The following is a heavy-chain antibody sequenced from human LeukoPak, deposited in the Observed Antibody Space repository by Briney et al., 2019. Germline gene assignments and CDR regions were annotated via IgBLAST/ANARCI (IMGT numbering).Heavy chain of an antibody. J-gene: IGHJ4*02. CDR1: GYTFTGYY. CDR3: ARGSLTGRGSSYTYYFDY. V-gene: IGHV1-2*02. Sequence: ASVKVSCKASGYTFTGYYMHWVRQAPGQGLEWMGWINPNSGGTNYAQKFQGRVTMTRDTSISTAYVELSRLRSDDTAVYYCARGSLTGRGSSYTYYFDYWGQGTLVTVSS. D-gene: IGHD2-2*02. CDR2: INPNSGGT.